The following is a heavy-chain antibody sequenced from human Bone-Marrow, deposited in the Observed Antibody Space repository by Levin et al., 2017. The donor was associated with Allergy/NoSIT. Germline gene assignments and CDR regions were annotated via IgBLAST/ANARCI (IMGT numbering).Heavy chain of an antibody. D-gene: IGHD2-2*01. CDR2: INHSGST. V-gene: IGHV4-34*01. J-gene: IGHJ3*02. CDR3: ARQGLVPAAFYAFDS. CDR1: GGSFSGYY. Sequence: PSETLSLTCAVYGGSFSGYYWSWIRQPPGKGLEWIGEINHSGSTNYNPSLKSRVTISVDTSKNQFSLKLSSVTAADTAVYYCARQGLVPAAFYAFDSWGQGTMVTVSS.